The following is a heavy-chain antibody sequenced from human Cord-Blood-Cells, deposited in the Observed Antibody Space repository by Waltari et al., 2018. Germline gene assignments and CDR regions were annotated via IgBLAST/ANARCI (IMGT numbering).Heavy chain of an antibody. J-gene: IGHJ3*02. D-gene: IGHD2-2*01. V-gene: IGHV1-2*06. CDR2: INPNSGGT. CDR1: GYTFTGYY. Sequence: QVQLVQSGAEVKKPGASVKVSCKASGYTFTGYYMNWVRQAPGQGLEWMGRINPNSGGTNYAQMFQGRVTMTRDTSISTAYMELSRLRSDDTAVYYCAGCSSTSCYVAFDIWGQGTMVTVSS. CDR3: AGCSSTSCYVAFDI.